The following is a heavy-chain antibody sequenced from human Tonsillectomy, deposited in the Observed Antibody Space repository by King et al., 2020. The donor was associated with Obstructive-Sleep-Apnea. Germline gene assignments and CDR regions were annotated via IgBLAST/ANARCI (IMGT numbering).Heavy chain of an antibody. Sequence: MQLQESGPGLVKPSETLSLTCTVSGGSISSSSYYWGWIRQPPGKGLEWIGSIYYSGSTYDNPSLKSRVTISVDTSKNQFSLKLSSVTAADTAVYYCAGGRGTKDIVVVPAAIRPGGWFDPWGQGTLVTVSS. D-gene: IGHD2-2*02. V-gene: IGHV4-39*07. J-gene: IGHJ5*02. CDR2: IYYSGST. CDR3: AGGRGTKDIVVVPAAIRPGGWFDP. CDR1: GGSISSSSYY.